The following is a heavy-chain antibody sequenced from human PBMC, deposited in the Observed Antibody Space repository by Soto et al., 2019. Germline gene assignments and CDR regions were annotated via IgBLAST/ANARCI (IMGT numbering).Heavy chain of an antibody. CDR2: INPNGGGT. CDR3: ARSSGGVYGIIIGGTNWFGP. D-gene: IGHD3-10*01. J-gene: IGHJ5*02. CDR1: SDTCTSYY. V-gene: IGHV1-46*01. Sequence: ASVTVAVKSPSDTCTSYYINWLRQSPVQGLDWIGIINPNGGGTRYAQKCQGRVTLTRDTPASTVYMEMRNLRSDDTALYFCARSSGGVYGIIIGGTNWFGPWGQGTLVTVSS.